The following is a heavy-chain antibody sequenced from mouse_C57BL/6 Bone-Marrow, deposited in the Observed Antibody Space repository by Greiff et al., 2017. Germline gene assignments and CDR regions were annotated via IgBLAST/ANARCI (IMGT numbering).Heavy chain of an antibody. D-gene: IGHD1-1*01. J-gene: IGHJ3*01. CDR2: ISYDGSN. Sequence: EVQLQESGPGLVKPSQSLSLTCSVTGYSITSGYYWNWIRQFPGNKLEWMGYISYDGSNNYNPSLKNRISITRDTSKNQFFLKLNSVTTEDTATDYCAREHYYGSGWFAYWGQGTLVTVSA. V-gene: IGHV3-6*01. CDR3: AREHYYGSGWFAY. CDR1: GYSITSGYY.